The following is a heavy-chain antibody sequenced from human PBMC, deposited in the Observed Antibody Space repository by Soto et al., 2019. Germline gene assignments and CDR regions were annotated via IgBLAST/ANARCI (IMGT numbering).Heavy chain of an antibody. J-gene: IGHJ5*02. CDR2: ISSNGGST. D-gene: IGHD3-3*01. V-gene: IGHV3-64*01. CDR1: GFTFSSYA. CDR3: ARGPKLTIFGLFDP. Sequence: EVQLVESGGGLVQPGGSLRLSCAASGFTFSSYAMHWVRQAPGKGLEYVSAISSNGGSTYYANSVKGRFTISRDNSKNTLYLQMGSLRAEDMAVYYCARGPKLTIFGLFDPWGQGTLVTVSS.